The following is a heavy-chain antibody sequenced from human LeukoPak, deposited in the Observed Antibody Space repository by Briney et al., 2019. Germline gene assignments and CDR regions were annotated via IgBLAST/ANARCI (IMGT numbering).Heavy chain of an antibody. V-gene: IGHV1-69*05. Sequence: SVKVSCEASGGTFSSYAISWVRQAPGQGLEWMGGIIPIFGTANYAQKFQGRVTITTDESTSTAYMELSSLRSEDTAVYYCARTSAGPYSYGPVQFDPWGQGTLVTVSS. CDR3: ARTSAGPYSYGPVQFDP. CDR1: GGTFSSYA. J-gene: IGHJ5*02. CDR2: IIPIFGTA. D-gene: IGHD5-18*01.